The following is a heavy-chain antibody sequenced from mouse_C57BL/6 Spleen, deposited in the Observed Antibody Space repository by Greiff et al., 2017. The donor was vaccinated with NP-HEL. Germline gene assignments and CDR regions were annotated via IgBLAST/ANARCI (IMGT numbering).Heavy chain of an antibody. CDR2: IYPGDGDT. Sequence: VKLMESGPELVKPGASVKISCKASGYAFSSSWMNWVKQRPGKGLEWIGRIYPGDGDTNYNGKFKGKATLTADKSSSTAYMQLSSLTSEDSAVYFCAHYYGSSYLYFDYWGQGTTLTVSS. J-gene: IGHJ2*01. V-gene: IGHV1-82*01. CDR3: AHYYGSSYLYFDY. CDR1: GYAFSSSW. D-gene: IGHD1-1*01.